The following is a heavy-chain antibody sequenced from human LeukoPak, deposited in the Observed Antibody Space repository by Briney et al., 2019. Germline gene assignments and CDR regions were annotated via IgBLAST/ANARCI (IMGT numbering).Heavy chain of an antibody. CDR1: RDSVRSGY. V-gene: IGHV4-4*09. CDR2: IQDSGIT. J-gene: IGHJ1*01. D-gene: IGHD2-15*01. Sequence: PAYTDSLICNVSRDSVRSGYWSWIRQSPAKGLDWIGFIQDSGITDYHPPLKSRLYMSVDISKNQFSLNLRSVTAADTAVYYCAGRGHRYSRDWGQGILVT. CDR3: AGRGHRYSRD.